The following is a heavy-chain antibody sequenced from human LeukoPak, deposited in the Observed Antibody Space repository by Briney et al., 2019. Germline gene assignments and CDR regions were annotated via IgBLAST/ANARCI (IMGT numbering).Heavy chain of an antibody. CDR3: AEVAARRDYEPYFEY. CDR2: ISSSGGTT. J-gene: IGHJ4*02. V-gene: IGHV3-23*01. Sequence: PGGSLRLSCAASGFTFSIYAMSWVRQAPGKGLEWVAAISSSGGTTYYADSMRGRFSISRDNSKSMLYLEMSSLSADDTAVYYCAEVAARRDYEPYFEYWGQGTQVTVSS. CDR1: GFTFSIYA. D-gene: IGHD5-24*01.